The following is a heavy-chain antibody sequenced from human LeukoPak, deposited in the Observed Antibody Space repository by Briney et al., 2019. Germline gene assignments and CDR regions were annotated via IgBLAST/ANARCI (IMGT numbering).Heavy chain of an antibody. CDR3: ARARYCSSTNCYEHDY. V-gene: IGHV3-53*01. J-gene: IGHJ4*02. CDR1: GFTVSSNY. CDR2: IYSGGST. D-gene: IGHD2-2*01. Sequence: GGSLRLSCAASGFTVSSNYMSWARQAPGKGLEWVSVIYSGGSTYYADSVKGRFTISRDNSKNTLYLQMNSLRAEDTAVYYCARARYCSSTNCYEHDYWGQGTLVTVSS.